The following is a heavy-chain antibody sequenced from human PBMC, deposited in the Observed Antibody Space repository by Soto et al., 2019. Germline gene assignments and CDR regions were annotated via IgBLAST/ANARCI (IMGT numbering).Heavy chain of an antibody. V-gene: IGHV1-2*02. CDR3: ARGGHYYESSGSYFDY. J-gene: IGHJ4*02. CDR2: INPNSGGT. D-gene: IGHD3-22*01. CDR1: GYTFTGYY. Sequence: ASVKVSCKASGYTFTGYYMHWVRQAPGQGLEWMGWINPNSGGTNYAQKFQGRVTMTRDTSISTAYMELSRLRSDDTAVYYCARGGHYYESSGSYFDYWGQGTLVTVSS.